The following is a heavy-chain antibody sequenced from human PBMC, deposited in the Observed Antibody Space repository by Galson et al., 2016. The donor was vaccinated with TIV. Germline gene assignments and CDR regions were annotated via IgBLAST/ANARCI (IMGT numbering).Heavy chain of an antibody. CDR1: GGAFLSYA. CDR2: IIPVFGTP. D-gene: IGHD1-1*01. V-gene: IGHV1-69*13. J-gene: IGHJ6*02. Sequence: SVKVSCKASGGAFLSYAISWVRQAPGQGPEWMGGIIPVFGTPKYAQKCQDRVRITADESTSTSHMDLSSLTAEDTAVYYRAHKTWSYNSPYGMDVWGPGTTVTVSS. CDR3: AHKTWSYNSPYGMDV.